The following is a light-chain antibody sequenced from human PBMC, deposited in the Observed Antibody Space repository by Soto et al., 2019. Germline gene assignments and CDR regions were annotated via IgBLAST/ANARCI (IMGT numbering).Light chain of an antibody. Sequence: EIVMTQSPAPLSVSPGERATLSCRSSQRVGSSFLAWYQQKPGQAPRVLIYGTSNRATGFPDRFSGSGSGTDFTLTISRLEPEDAAVYYCQQYGGSPQTFGQGTKVDIK. CDR1: QRVGSSF. J-gene: IGKJ1*01. CDR3: QQYGGSPQT. CDR2: GTS. V-gene: IGKV3-20*01.